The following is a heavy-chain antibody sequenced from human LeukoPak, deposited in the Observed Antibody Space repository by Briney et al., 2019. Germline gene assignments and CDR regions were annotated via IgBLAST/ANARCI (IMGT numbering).Heavy chain of an antibody. CDR3: ARDRGNNWNDVRWLDP. CDR1: GYSISSGYY. CDR2: IYHSGST. D-gene: IGHD1-1*01. Sequence: PSETLSLTCAVSGYSISSGYYWGWIRQPPRKGLEWIGSIYHSGSTYYNPSLKSRVTISVDTSKNQFSLKLSSVTAADTAVYYCARDRGNNWNDVRWLDPWGQGTLVTVSS. J-gene: IGHJ5*02. V-gene: IGHV4-38-2*02.